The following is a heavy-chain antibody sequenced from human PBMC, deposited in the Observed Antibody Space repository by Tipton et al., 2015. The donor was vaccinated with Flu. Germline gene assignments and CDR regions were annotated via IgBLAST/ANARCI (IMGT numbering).Heavy chain of an antibody. CDR3: VLIYTGSYVAPPDY. J-gene: IGHJ4*02. CDR2: IYPADSYT. CDR1: GYLFSNYW. D-gene: IGHD3-10*01. V-gene: IGHV5-51*03. Sequence: VQLVQSGAEVKEPGESLKISCQASGYLFSNYWIGWVRQTPAKGLEWMGIIYPADSYTTYSPSFHGQVSISADKSITTAYLQWSSLKASDTAIYYCVLIYTGSYVAPPDYWGQGTLVTVSS.